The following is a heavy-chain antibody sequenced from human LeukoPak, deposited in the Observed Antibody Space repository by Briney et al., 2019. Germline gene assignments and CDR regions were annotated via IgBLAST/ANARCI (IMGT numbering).Heavy chain of an antibody. V-gene: IGHV1-2*02. Sequence: ASVKVSCKASGYTFTGYYINWVRQAPGQGLEWMGWINPNSGGTNYAQKFQGRVTMTRDTSISTAYMELSRLRSDDTAVYYCAREILPYYYDSSSYANWFDPWGQGTLVTVSS. D-gene: IGHD3-22*01. CDR1: GYTFTGYY. CDR2: INPNSGGT. J-gene: IGHJ5*02. CDR3: AREILPYYYDSSSYANWFDP.